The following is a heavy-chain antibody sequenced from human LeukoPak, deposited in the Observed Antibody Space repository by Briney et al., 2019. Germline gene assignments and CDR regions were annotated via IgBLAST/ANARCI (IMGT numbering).Heavy chain of an antibody. D-gene: IGHD7-27*01. CDR3: ARLGPRYY. J-gene: IGHJ4*02. CDR2: ISYDGSNK. V-gene: IGHV3-30*03. Sequence: GRSLRLSCAASGFTFSSYGMHWVRQAPGKGLEWVAVISYDGSNKYYADSVKGRFTISRDNSKNTLYLQMNSLRAEDTAVYYCARLGPRYYWGQGTLVTVSS. CDR1: GFTFSSYG.